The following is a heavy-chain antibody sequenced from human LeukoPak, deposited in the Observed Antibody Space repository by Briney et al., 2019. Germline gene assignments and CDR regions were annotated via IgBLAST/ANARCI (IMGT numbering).Heavy chain of an antibody. D-gene: IGHD2-8*01. CDR2: ISNSGSTM. J-gene: IGHJ3*02. CDR1: GFTFSTYS. Sequence: PGGSLRLSCAVSGFTFSTYSMNWVRQAPGKGLEWVSYISNSGSTMYYADSVKGRFTISRDNSKNTLYLQMNSLRAEDTAVYYCAKRMGPYAFDIWGQGTMVTVSS. CDR3: AKRMGPYAFDI. V-gene: IGHV3-48*01.